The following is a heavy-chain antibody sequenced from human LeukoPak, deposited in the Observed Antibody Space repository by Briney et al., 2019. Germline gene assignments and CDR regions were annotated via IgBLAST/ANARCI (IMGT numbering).Heavy chain of an antibody. J-gene: IGHJ5*02. CDR2: IYPGDSDT. CDR1: GYSFTSYW. V-gene: IGHV5-51*01. D-gene: IGHD3-22*01. CDR3: ARGGYYDSSGYHRVDWFDP. Sequence: KPGESLKISCKGSGYSFTSYWIGWVRQMPGKGLEWMGFIYPGDSDTRYSPSFQGQVTISADKSISTAYLQWSSLKASDTAMYYCARGGYYDSSGYHRVDWFDPWGQGTLVTVSS.